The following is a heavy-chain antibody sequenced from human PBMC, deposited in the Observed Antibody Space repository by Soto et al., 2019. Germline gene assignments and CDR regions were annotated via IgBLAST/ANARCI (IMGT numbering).Heavy chain of an antibody. V-gene: IGHV3-48*02. CDR3: AIESYVWGSYRYGVDY. J-gene: IGHJ4*02. Sequence: GGALRLSCAASGCTFSSYSMNWVRQAPGKGLEWVSYMSSSSSTIYYADSVKGRFTISRDNAKNSLYLQMNSLRDEDTAVYYCAIESYVWGSYRYGVDYWGQGTLVTVSS. CDR1: GCTFSSYS. D-gene: IGHD3-16*02. CDR2: MSSSSSTI.